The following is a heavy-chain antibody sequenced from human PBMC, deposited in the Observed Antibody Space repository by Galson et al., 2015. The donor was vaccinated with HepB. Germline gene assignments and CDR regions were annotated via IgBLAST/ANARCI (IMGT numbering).Heavy chain of an antibody. V-gene: IGHV3-7*03. D-gene: IGHD5-18*01. CDR1: GFTFSSYS. CDR2: IKQDGSEK. CDR3: ARDTPRLWFLTGNGMDV. J-gene: IGHJ6*02. Sequence: SLRLSCAASGFTFSSYSMNWVRQAPGKGLEWVANIKQDGSEKYYVDSVKGRFTISRDNAKNSLYLQMNSLRAEDTAVYYCARDTPRLWFLTGNGMDVWGQGTTVTVSS.